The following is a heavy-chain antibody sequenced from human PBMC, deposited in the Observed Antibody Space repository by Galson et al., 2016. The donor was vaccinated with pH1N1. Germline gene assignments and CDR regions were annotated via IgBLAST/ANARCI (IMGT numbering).Heavy chain of an antibody. CDR1: DFTFSSYA. CDR2: ISSSGGTT. D-gene: IGHD6-19*01. CDR3: AKGLTGWTLPGAFDV. Sequence: SLRLSCAASDFTFSSYAMSWVRQTPGKGLEWVSYISSSGGTTYYADSVKGRFTISRDNSKNTLYLQLDTLSAEDAAVYYCAKGLTGWTLPGAFDVWGQGSSVTVSS. V-gene: IGHV3-23*01. J-gene: IGHJ3*01.